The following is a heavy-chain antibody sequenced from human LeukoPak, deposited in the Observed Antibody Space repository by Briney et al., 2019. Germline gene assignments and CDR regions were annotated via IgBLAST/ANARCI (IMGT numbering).Heavy chain of an antibody. J-gene: IGHJ4*02. V-gene: IGHV3-30*04. D-gene: IGHD1-1*01. CDR2: MSFDVNNK. Sequence: SGRSLRLSCVTSGFTFSTYAFHWVRQAPGKGLEWVATMSFDVNNKYYADSVRGRFTISRDNSKNTLYLQMNSLRAEDTAVYSCAKDNWNGREYYFDYWGQGALVTVSS. CDR3: AKDNWNGREYYFDY. CDR1: GFTFSTYA.